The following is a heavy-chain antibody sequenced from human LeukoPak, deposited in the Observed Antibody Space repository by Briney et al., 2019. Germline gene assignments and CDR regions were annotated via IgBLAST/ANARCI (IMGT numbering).Heavy chain of an antibody. J-gene: IGHJ6*03. CDR1: GYTFTGYY. CDR2: IIPIFGTA. Sequence: GASVKVSCKASGYTFTGYYMHWVRQAPGQGLEWMGGIIPIFGTANYAQKFQGRVMITADESTSTAYMELSSLRSEDTAVYYCARGADYYYYMDVWGKGTTVTISS. CDR3: ARGADYYYYMDV. V-gene: IGHV1-69*13.